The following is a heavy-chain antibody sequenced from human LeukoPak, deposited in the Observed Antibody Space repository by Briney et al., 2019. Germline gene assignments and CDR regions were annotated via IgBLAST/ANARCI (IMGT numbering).Heavy chain of an antibody. Sequence: GGSLRLSCAASGFTFSSYEMNWVRHAPGEGLEWVSYISSSGSTIYYADSVKGRFTISRDNAKNSLYLQMNSLRAEDTAVYYCASRSPVVVVAGSTDYWGQGSLVTVSS. J-gene: IGHJ4*02. CDR3: ASRSPVVVVAGSTDY. V-gene: IGHV3-48*03. CDR1: GFTFSSYE. D-gene: IGHD2-15*01. CDR2: ISSSGSTI.